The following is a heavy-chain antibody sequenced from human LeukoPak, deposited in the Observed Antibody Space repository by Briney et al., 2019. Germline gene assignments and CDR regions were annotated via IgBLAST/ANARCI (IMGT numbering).Heavy chain of an antibody. CDR2: IYYSGST. CDR3: ARDSRRAGYCSSTSCPATGMDV. Sequence: PSEALSLTCTVSGGSISSGGYYWSWIRQHPGKGLEWIGYIYYSGSTYYNPSLKSRVTISVDTSKNQFSLKLSSVTAAGTAVYYCARDSRRAGYCSSTSCPATGMDVWGQGTTVTVSS. V-gene: IGHV4-31*03. J-gene: IGHJ6*02. CDR1: GGSISSGGYY. D-gene: IGHD2-2*01.